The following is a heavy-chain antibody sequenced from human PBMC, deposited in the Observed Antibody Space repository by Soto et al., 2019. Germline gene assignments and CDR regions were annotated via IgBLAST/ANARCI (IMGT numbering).Heavy chain of an antibody. Sequence: EGQLLQSGGDLVQPGGSLRLSCAGSGLTLRSYAMTWIRQTPEKGLEWVSTISGRSGVPSYADSVNGRFTVSRDNSKNTLYPQMNSLRPDDTAIYYCAKGGPFTGGFDPWGQGTLVTVAS. CDR1: GLTLRSYA. D-gene: IGHD3-16*01. J-gene: IGHJ5*02. CDR3: AKGGPFTGGFDP. CDR2: ISGRSGVP. V-gene: IGHV3-23*01.